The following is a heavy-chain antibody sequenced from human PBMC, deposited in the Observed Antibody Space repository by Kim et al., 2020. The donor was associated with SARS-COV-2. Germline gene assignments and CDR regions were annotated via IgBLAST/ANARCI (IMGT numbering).Heavy chain of an antibody. Sequence: GGSLRLACAASGFTFTNHPMHWVRQAPGKGLEWLAIILYDGTETNYADSVKGRFTISRDNPKNTLYLQLNSLRAEDTAIYYCAREVVNKHYFDNWGQGTLVTGSS. V-gene: IGHV3-30*04. CDR2: ILYDGTET. CDR3: AREVVNKHYFDN. J-gene: IGHJ4*02. D-gene: IGHD2-15*01. CDR1: GFTFTNHP.